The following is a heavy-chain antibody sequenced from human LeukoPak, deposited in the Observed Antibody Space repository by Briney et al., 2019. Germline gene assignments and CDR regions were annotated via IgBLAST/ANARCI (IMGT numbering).Heavy chain of an antibody. CDR2: VYYSGSS. D-gene: IGHD3-3*01. V-gene: IGHV4-31*03. J-gene: IGHJ4*02. CDR1: GSSVSSDEYY. CDR3: ARVKVLRFLGWFLDF. Sequence: SETLSLTCTVSGSSVSSDEYYWSWVRQHPGKGLEWIGYVYYSGSSYYIPSPESRVTMSVEVSKNQFSLELRSVTAADTAMYYCARVKVLRFLGWFLDFWGPGALVTVSS.